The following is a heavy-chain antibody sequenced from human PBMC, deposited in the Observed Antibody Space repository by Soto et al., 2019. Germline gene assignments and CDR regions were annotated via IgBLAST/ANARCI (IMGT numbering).Heavy chain of an antibody. CDR3: AKDMYNWNDEAGDAFDI. Sequence: GGSLRLSCAASGFTFDDYAMHWVRQAPGKGLEWVSGISWNSGSIGYADSVKGRFTISRDNAKNSLYLQMNSLRAEDTALYYCAKDMYNWNDEAGDAFDIWGQGTMVTVSS. V-gene: IGHV3-9*01. D-gene: IGHD1-1*01. CDR1: GFTFDDYA. CDR2: ISWNSGSI. J-gene: IGHJ3*02.